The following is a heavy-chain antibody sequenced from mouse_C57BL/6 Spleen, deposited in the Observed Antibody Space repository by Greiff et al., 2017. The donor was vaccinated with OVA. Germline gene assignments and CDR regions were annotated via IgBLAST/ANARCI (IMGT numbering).Heavy chain of an antibody. CDR3: ASKVLY. Sequence: VQLQESGPELVKPGASVKISCKASGYAFSSSWMNWVKQRPGKGLEWIGRIYPGDGDTNYNGKFKGKATLTADKSSSTAYMQLSSLTSEDSAVYFCASKVLYWGQGTTLTVSS. CDR1: GYAFSSSW. V-gene: IGHV1-82*01. CDR2: IYPGDGDT. D-gene: IGHD1-3*01. J-gene: IGHJ2*01.